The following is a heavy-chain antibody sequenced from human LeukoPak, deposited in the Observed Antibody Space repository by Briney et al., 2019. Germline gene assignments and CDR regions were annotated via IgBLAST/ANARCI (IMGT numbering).Heavy chain of an antibody. CDR2: ISGRGGST. V-gene: IGHV3-23*01. CDR3: AKVGSQWIQLWLALD. Sequence: PGGSLRLSCAASGFTFSSYAMSWVRQAPGKGLEWVSAISGRGGSTYYADSVKGRFTISRDNSKNTLYLQMNSLRAEDTAVNYCAKVGSQWIQLWLALDWGQGTLVTVSS. J-gene: IGHJ4*02. D-gene: IGHD5-18*01. CDR1: GFTFSSYA.